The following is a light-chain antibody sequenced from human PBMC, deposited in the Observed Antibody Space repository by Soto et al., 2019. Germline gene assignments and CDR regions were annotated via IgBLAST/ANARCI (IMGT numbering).Light chain of an antibody. Sequence: DIQMTQSPSSLSASVGDRVTITCRASQSISSYLNWYQQKPGKAPKPLIYAASSLQSGVPSRFSGSGSGTDFTLTISSLQPEYFATYYCQQSYSTPFNFGPGTKVDIK. CDR1: QSISSY. V-gene: IGKV1-39*01. CDR2: AAS. CDR3: QQSYSTPFN. J-gene: IGKJ3*01.